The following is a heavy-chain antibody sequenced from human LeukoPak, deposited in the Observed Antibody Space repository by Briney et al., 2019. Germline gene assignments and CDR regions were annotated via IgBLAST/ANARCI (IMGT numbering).Heavy chain of an antibody. Sequence: PSETLFLTCAVSGGSVRSDHWSWLRQPPGKGLEWLGYISDSGTTNYNPSLKSRLTISVDTSKNQFSLRLTSVTAADTAVYFCARVRGSYSSDYWGQGTLVTVSS. V-gene: IGHV4-59*08. J-gene: IGHJ4*02. CDR3: ARVRGSYSSDY. CDR2: ISDSGTT. CDR1: GGSVRSDH. D-gene: IGHD5-12*01.